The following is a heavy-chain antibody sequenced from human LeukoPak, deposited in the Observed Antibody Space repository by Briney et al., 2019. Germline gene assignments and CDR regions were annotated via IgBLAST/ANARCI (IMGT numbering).Heavy chain of an antibody. D-gene: IGHD6-13*01. CDR2: IYYSGST. J-gene: IGHJ4*02. CDR3: ARAPYSSSWYEQDY. Sequence: PSETLSLTCTVSGGSISSGGYYWSWIRQHPGKGLEWIGYIYYSGSTYYNPSLKSRVTISVDTSKNQFSLKLSSVTAADTAVYYRARAPYSSSWYEQDYWGQGTLVTVSS. CDR1: GGSISSGGYY. V-gene: IGHV4-31*03.